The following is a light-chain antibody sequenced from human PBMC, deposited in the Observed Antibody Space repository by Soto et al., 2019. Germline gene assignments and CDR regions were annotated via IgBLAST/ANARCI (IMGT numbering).Light chain of an antibody. CDR2: AAS. CDR3: QQSYSTSWT. Sequence: DIQMTQSPSSLSASVGDRVTITCRASQSISTYLSWYQQNPGKAPQLLIYAASTLQSGVPSRFGGSGSGTDFTLTISSLQPEDFATYYCQQSYSTSWTFGQGTKVDIK. CDR1: QSISTY. J-gene: IGKJ1*01. V-gene: IGKV1-39*01.